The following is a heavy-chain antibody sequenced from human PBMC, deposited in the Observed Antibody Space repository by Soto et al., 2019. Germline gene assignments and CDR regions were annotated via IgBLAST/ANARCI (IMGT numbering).Heavy chain of an antibody. CDR3: AADPKYCSSTSCYAPANYYYYMDV. CDR1: GGTFSSYT. CDR2: IIPILGIA. D-gene: IGHD2-2*01. V-gene: IGHV1-69*02. J-gene: IGHJ6*03. Sequence: QVQLVQSGAEVKKPGSSVKVSCKASGGTFSSYTISWVRQAPGQGLEWMGRIIPILGIANYAQKFQGRVTITADKSTSTADMELSSLRSEDTAVYYCAADPKYCSSTSCYAPANYYYYMDVWGKGTTVTVSS.